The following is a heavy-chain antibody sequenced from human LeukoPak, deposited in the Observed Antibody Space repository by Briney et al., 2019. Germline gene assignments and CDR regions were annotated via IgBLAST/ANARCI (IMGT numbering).Heavy chain of an antibody. J-gene: IGHJ4*02. Sequence: SETLSLTCTVSGGSIGDYYWSCVRQPAGKRLEWIGRIYTSGITNYNPSLKSRVTLSIDTSKNQFSLRLSSVTATDTAVYYCARDIEEVGATLYFDYWGQGALVTVSS. CDR1: GGSIGDYY. V-gene: IGHV4-4*07. CDR3: ARDIEEVGATLYFDY. D-gene: IGHD1-26*01. CDR2: IYTSGIT.